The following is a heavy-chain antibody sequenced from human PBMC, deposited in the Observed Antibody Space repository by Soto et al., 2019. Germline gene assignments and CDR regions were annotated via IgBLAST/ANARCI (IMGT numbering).Heavy chain of an antibody. CDR2: IYYSGGP. D-gene: IGHD3-22*01. Sequence: SETLSLTCTVSGGSIRSSSFYWGWIRRPPGKGLEWIGSIYYSGGPSYNMSLKSRVTISVDASKNEFSLKLTSVTAADTAVYYCARPATYYSHFGWFDSWSKGTLVTVS. V-gene: IGHV4-39*01. J-gene: IGHJ5*01. CDR3: ARPATYYSHFGWFDS. CDR1: GGSIRSSSFY.